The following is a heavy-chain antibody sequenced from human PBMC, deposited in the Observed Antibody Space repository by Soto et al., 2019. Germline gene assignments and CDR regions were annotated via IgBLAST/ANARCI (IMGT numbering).Heavy chain of an antibody. CDR2: IYYSGST. D-gene: IGHD6-6*01. V-gene: IGHV4-31*03. J-gene: IGHJ4*02. CDR3: ARDSSSDPSY. CDR1: GGSISSGGYY. Sequence: PSETLSLTCTVSGGSISSGGYYWSWIRQHPGKGLEWIGYIYYSGSTYYNPSLKSRVTISVDTSKNQFSLKLSSVTAADTAVYYCARDSSSDPSYWGQGTLVTVSS.